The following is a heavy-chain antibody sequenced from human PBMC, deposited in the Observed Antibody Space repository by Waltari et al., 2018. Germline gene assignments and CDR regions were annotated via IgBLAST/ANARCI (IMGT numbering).Heavy chain of an antibody. CDR3: TIFGPRRWVYYYGMDV. Sequence: QVQLVQSGAEVQKPGASVKVSCKVSGYTLTDLSMHWVRQAPGKGLEWMGGFDPEDGETIYAQKFQGRVTMTEDTSTDTAYMELSSLRSEDTAVYYCTIFGPRRWVYYYGMDVWGQGTTVTVSS. CDR1: GYTLTDLS. D-gene: IGHD3-3*01. V-gene: IGHV1-24*01. J-gene: IGHJ6*02. CDR2: FDPEDGET.